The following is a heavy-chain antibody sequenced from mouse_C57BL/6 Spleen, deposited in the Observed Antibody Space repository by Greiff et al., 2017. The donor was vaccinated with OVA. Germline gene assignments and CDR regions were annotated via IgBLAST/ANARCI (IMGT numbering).Heavy chain of an antibody. D-gene: IGHD1-1*01. CDR1: GYTFTSYW. CDR2: IDPSDSYT. V-gene: IGHV1-69*01. J-gene: IGHJ1*03. CDR3: ASSITTVVATRRWYFDV. Sequence: QVQLQQPGAELVMPGASVKLSCKASGYTFTSYWMHWVKQRPGQGLEWIGEIDPSDSYTNYNQKFKGKSTLTVDKSSSTAYMQLSSLTSEDSAVYYCASSITTVVATRRWYFDVWGTGTTVTVSS.